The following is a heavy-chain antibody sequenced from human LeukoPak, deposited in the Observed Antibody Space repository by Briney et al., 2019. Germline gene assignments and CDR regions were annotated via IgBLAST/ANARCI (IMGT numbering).Heavy chain of an antibody. J-gene: IGHJ4*02. D-gene: IGHD3-10*01. V-gene: IGHV3-21*01. CDR1: GFTFSNYN. CDR2: ISSSSSYL. Sequence: GGSLRLSCAASGFTFSNYNMNWVRQAPGKGLEWVSSISSSSSYLYYADSVKGRFTISRDNAKNSLYLQMNSLRAEDTAVYYCARTYYYGSGSSPPDYFDYWGRGTLVTVSS. CDR3: ARTYYYGSGSSPPDYFDY.